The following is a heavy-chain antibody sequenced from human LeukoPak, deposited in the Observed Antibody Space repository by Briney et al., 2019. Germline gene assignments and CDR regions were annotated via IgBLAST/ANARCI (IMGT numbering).Heavy chain of an antibody. V-gene: IGHV4-59*11. D-gene: IGHD6-6*01. J-gene: IGHJ4*02. Sequence: PSETLSLTCIVSGGSLSSHYWSWMRQPPGKGLEWIGYIYYSGSTNYNPSLTSRVTISVGKSKNQFARKLSSVAAADRAVYYCARHGSSSSYLDYWGQGTLVTVSS. CDR1: GGSLSSHY. CDR2: IYYSGST. CDR3: ARHGSSSSYLDY.